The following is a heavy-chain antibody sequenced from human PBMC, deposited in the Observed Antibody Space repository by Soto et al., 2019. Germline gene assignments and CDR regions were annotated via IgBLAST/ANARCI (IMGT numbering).Heavy chain of an antibody. J-gene: IGHJ5*02. CDR2: VFHTGTT. CDR1: GDSVSSPYY. Sequence: QVQLQESGPGLVKPSGTLSLTCAVSGDSVSSPYYWCWVRQPPGKGLKWIGEVFHTGTTSYNPSLRSRVTISMDKSINQFSLDLSSVTAADTAVYYCARSAGWYAIHAWGPGTLV. V-gene: IGHV4-4*02. D-gene: IGHD6-19*01. CDR3: ARSAGWYAIHA.